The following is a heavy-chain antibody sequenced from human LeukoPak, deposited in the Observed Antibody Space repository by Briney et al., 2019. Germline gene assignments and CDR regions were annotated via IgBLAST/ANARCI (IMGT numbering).Heavy chain of an antibody. J-gene: IGHJ3*02. V-gene: IGHV5-51*01. CDR2: IYPGDSDT. CDR1: GYSFTTYW. CDR3: ARWVTADRGKKDAFDI. D-gene: IGHD2-21*02. Sequence: GESLKISCTASGYSFTTYWIGLVRQMPGKGLEWMGIIYPGDSDTRYSPSFQGQVTISADKSISTAYLQWSSLKASDTAIYHCARWVTADRGKKDAFDIWGQGTMVTVSS.